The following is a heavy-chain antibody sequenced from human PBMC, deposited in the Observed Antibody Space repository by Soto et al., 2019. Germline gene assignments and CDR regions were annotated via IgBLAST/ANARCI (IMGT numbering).Heavy chain of an antibody. CDR3: ARGRWELPY. Sequence: PSETLSLTCSVSGGSISDFYWTWVRQNARRQLEYIGCVHYGGHRDYNPSLESRVTISLDKSKKQVSLSLKSVTAADTAIYYCARGRWELPYWGQGTLVTVSS. CDR1: GGSISDFY. V-gene: IGHV4-59*01. D-gene: IGHD1-26*01. J-gene: IGHJ4*02. CDR2: VHYGGHR.